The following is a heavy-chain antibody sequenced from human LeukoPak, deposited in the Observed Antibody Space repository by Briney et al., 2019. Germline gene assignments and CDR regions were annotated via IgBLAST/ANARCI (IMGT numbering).Heavy chain of an antibody. D-gene: IGHD1-26*01. CDR1: GYTFTGYY. CDR2: INPNTGNP. V-gene: IGHV7-4-1*02. J-gene: IGHJ3*02. Sequence: ASVKVSCKASGYTFTGYYMHWVRQAPGQGVEWMGWINPNTGNPIYAQDFNGGFVFSLDTSVNTAYLQISSLKPEDSAVYYCAARGGQGSFDAFDIWGQGTMVTVSP. CDR3: AARGGQGSFDAFDI.